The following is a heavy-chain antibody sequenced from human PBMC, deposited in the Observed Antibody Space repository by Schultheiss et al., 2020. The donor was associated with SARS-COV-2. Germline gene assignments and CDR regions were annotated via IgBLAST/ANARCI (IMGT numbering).Heavy chain of an antibody. CDR2: ISYDGSNE. J-gene: IGHJ6*02. CDR1: GFTFSSYA. D-gene: IGHD2-2*01. Sequence: GGSLRLSCAASGFTFSSYAMHWVRQAPGKGLEWVAVISYDGSNEHYADSVKGRFTISRDNSKNTLYLQVNSLRAEDTAVYYCARDDGDCSGTSCFYYGMDVWGQGTTVTVSS. V-gene: IGHV3-30-3*01. CDR3: ARDDGDCSGTSCFYYGMDV.